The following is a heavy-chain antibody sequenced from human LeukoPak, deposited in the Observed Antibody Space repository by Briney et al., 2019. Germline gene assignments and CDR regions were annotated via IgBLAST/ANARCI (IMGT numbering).Heavy chain of an antibody. CDR3: AGTNGYSSSWRLTGFDP. CDR2: ISSSSSYI. J-gene: IGHJ5*02. D-gene: IGHD6-13*01. Sequence: PGGSLRLSCAASGFTFSSYAMHWVRQAPGKGLEWVSSISSSSSYIYYADSVKGRFTISRDNAKNSLYLQMNSLRAEDTALYYCAGTNGYSSSWRLTGFDPWGQGTLVTVSS. CDR1: GFTFSSYA. V-gene: IGHV3-21*04.